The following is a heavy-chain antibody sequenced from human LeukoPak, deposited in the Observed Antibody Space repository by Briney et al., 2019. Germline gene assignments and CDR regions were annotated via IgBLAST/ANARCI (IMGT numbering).Heavy chain of an antibody. CDR3: ARDPILSYYYDSSGYPNWFDP. Sequence: GGSLRLSCAASGFTFSSYAMSWVRQAPGKGLEWVSAISGSGGSTYYADSVKGRFTISRDNAKNSLYLQMNSLRAEDTAVYYCARDPILSYYYDSSGYPNWFDPWGQGTLVTVSS. CDR1: GFTFSSYA. V-gene: IGHV3-23*01. CDR2: ISGSGGST. J-gene: IGHJ5*02. D-gene: IGHD3-22*01.